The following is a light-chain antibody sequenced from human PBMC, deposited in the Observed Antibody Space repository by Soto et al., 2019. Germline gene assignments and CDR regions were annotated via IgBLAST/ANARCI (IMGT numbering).Light chain of an antibody. CDR3: SSYSDTNIYV. CDR1: SSDIGGYDF. CDR2: NVN. J-gene: IGLJ1*01. Sequence: QSVLTQPPSASGSPGQAVTISCTGPSSDIGGYDFVSWYQVRPGEAPQLIIYNVNGRPSGVPRRFSGSKSGNTASLTVSGLQAVDEADYYCSSYSDTNIYVFGTGTKVTVL. V-gene: IGLV2-8*01.